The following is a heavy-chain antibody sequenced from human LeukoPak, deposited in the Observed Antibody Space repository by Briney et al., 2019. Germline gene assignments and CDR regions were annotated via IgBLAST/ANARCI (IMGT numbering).Heavy chain of an antibody. CDR3: ARDSEQQLARVDY. V-gene: IGHV3-30-3*01. D-gene: IGHD6-13*01. CDR1: GFTFSSYA. Sequence: PGGSLRLSCAASGFTFSSYAMHWVRQAPGKGLEWVAVISYDGTYKYYADSVKGRFNISRDNSKNTLFLQMNSLRSDDTAVYYCARDSEQQLARVDYWGQGTLVTVSS. J-gene: IGHJ4*02. CDR2: ISYDGTYK.